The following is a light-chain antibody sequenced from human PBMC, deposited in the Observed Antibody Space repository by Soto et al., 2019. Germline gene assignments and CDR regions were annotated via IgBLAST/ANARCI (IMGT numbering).Light chain of an antibody. CDR3: QQRSNWPPWT. V-gene: IGKV3-11*01. CDR2: DAS. J-gene: IGKJ1*01. Sequence: EIVLTQSPATLSLSPGERATLSCRASQSVSSYLAWYQQKTGQATRLLIYDASNRATGIPARFSGSGSGTDFTLTISSLEPEDLAVYYCQQRSNWPPWTFGQGTKVEIK. CDR1: QSVSSY.